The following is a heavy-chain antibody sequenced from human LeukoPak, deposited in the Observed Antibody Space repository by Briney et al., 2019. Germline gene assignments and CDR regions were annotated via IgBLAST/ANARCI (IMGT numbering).Heavy chain of an antibody. J-gene: IGHJ6*03. D-gene: IGHD3-10*01. CDR1: GYTFTSYY. Sequence: ASVKVSCKASGYTFTSYYMHWVRQAPGQGLEWMGLINPSGGSTSYAQKFQGRVTITADKSTSTAYMELSSLRSEDTAVYYCARVGSGSLIRGFYYYYIDVWGKGTTVTVSS. CDR2: INPSGGST. CDR3: ARVGSGSLIRGFYYYYIDV. V-gene: IGHV1-46*01.